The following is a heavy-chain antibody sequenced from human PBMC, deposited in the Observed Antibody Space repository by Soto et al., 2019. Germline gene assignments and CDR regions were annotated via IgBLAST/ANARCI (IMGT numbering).Heavy chain of an antibody. D-gene: IGHD3-10*01. Sequence: EMQLVESGGGLVQPGRSLRLSCAASGFTFGDYAMHWVRQVPGKGLEWVSGFKWNSGDVGYADSVKGRFTISRDNAKNSLYLHMNSLRPEDTAVYYCAKDRSSGSPYYGMDVWGQGTMVTVSS. CDR3: AKDRSSGSPYYGMDV. V-gene: IGHV3-9*01. CDR2: FKWNSGDV. CDR1: GFTFGDYA. J-gene: IGHJ6*02.